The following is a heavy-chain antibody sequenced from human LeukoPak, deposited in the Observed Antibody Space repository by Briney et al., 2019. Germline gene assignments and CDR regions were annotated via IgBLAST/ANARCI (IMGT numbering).Heavy chain of an antibody. CDR2: IYYSGST. J-gene: IGHJ4*02. V-gene: IGHV4-39*01. D-gene: IGHD6-19*01. CDR1: GGSISSSSDY. Sequence: SETLSLTCTGSGGSISSSSDYWGWIRQPPGKGLEWIGSIYYSGSTYYNPSLKSRVTISVDTSKNQFSLKLSSVTAADTAVYYCARHGSGWYCDCWGQGTLVTVSS. CDR3: ARHGSGWYCDC.